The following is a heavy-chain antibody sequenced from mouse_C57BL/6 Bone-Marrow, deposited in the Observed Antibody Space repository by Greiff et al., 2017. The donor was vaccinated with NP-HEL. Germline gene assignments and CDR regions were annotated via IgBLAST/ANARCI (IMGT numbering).Heavy chain of an antibody. D-gene: IGHD1-1*01. Sequence: QVQLQQPGAELVKPGASVKLSCKASGYTFTSYWMHWVKQRPGQGLEWIGMIHPNSGSTNYYEKFKSKATLTVDKSSSTAYMQLSSLTSEDSAVYYCVYYYWYFDVWGTGTTVTVSS. V-gene: IGHV1-64*01. J-gene: IGHJ1*03. CDR3: VYYYWYFDV. CDR1: GYTFTSYW. CDR2: IHPNSGST.